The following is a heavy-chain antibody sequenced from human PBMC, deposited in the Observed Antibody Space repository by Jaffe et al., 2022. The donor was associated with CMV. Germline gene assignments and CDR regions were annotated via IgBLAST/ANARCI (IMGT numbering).Heavy chain of an antibody. J-gene: IGHJ4*02. CDR3: AKAFIVGPTFFDY. V-gene: IGHV3-30*18. Sequence: QVQLVESGGAVVQPGRSLRLSCATSGFTLSNHAMHWVRQAPGKGPEWLALTSYDGKNTKYADSVKARFTISRDNSKNRVYLQMNSLRLDDTAVYYCAKAFIVGPTFFDYWGQGTLVTVSS. CDR1: GFTLSNHA. D-gene: IGHD1-26*01. CDR2: TSYDGKNT.